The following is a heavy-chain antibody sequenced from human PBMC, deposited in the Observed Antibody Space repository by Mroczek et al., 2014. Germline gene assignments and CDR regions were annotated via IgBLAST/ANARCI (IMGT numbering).Heavy chain of an antibody. CDR1: GGSISSSSYY. J-gene: IGHJ5*02. CDR3: AREATYYDFWSGYYYQNWFDP. D-gene: IGHD3-3*01. V-gene: IGHV4-39*07. Sequence: QVQLQESGPGLVKPSETLSLTCTVSGGSISSSSYYWGWIRQPPGKGLEWIGSIYYSGSTYYNPSLKSRVTISVDTSKNQFSLKLSSVTAADTAVYYCAREATYYDFWSGYYYQNWFDPWGQGNPGPPSPQ. CDR2: IYYSGST.